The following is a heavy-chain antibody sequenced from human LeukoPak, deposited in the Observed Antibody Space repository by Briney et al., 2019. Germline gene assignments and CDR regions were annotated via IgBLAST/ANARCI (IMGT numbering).Heavy chain of an antibody. CDR3: AKGSLVMVTATPFGY. J-gene: IGHJ4*02. V-gene: IGHV3-23*01. Sequence: GGSLRLSCAASGFTFSSYAMSWVRQAPGKGLEWVSAISGSGGSTYYADSVKGRFTISRDNSKNTLYLQMNSLRAEDTAVYYCAKGSLVMVTATPFGYWGQGTLVTVSS. D-gene: IGHD2-21*02. CDR2: ISGSGGST. CDR1: GFTFSSYA.